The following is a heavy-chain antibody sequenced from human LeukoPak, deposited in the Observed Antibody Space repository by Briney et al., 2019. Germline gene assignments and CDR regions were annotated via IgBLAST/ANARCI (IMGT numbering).Heavy chain of an antibody. Sequence: SETLSLTCSVSGGSISTYYWSWIRQPPGKGLEWIGYIYYSGSTSYNPSVKSRVTISVDTSKNQFSLKLSSVTAADTAVYYCARWGFGDGFDYWGQGTLVTVSS. CDR1: GGSISTYY. D-gene: IGHD3-3*01. CDR2: IYYSGST. J-gene: IGHJ4*02. CDR3: ARWGFGDGFDY. V-gene: IGHV4-59*01.